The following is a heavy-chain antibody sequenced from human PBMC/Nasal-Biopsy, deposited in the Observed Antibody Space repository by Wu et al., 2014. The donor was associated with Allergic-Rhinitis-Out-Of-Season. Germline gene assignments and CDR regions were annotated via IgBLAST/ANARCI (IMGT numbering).Heavy chain of an antibody. CDR3: ARGSYSSNWYYFYMDV. J-gene: IGHJ6*03. V-gene: IGHV4-39*07. D-gene: IGHD6-13*01. CDR2: IYGSGFT. Sequence: TLSLTCTVSGVSITTNENYWAWIRQTPGKGLEWIGSIYGSGFTQYNPSLKSRVTMSLDTSKNQFSLKLSSVTAADTAVYYCARGSYSSNWYYFYMDVWGKGTTVTVSS. CDR1: GVSITTNENY.